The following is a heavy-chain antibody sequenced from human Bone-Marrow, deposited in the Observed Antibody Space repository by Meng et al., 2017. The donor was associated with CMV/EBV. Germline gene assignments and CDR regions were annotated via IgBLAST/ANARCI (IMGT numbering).Heavy chain of an antibody. CDR3: ARGWELPRFFDL. V-gene: IGHV4-39*07. D-gene: IGHD1-26*01. Sequence: SETLSLTCTVSGGSISSSSYYWGWIRQPPGKGLEWIGSIYYSGSTYYNPSLKSRVTISVDTSKNQFSLKLSSVTAADTAVYYCARGWELPRFFDLWGRGTLVTVSS. J-gene: IGHJ2*01. CDR1: GGSISSSSYY. CDR2: IYYSGST.